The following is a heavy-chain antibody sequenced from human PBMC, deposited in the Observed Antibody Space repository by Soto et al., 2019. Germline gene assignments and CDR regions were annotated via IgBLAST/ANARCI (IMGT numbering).Heavy chain of an antibody. CDR3: AKNSGWFNT. V-gene: IGHV3-23*01. CDR2: IDGSGGTT. J-gene: IGHJ5*02. D-gene: IGHD3-10*01. Sequence: GSLRLSCAASGFPFSSTDMTWVRQAPGKGLEWVSTIDGSGGTTYYADSVKGRFTISRDNSINTVFLQMNSLRADDTALYFCAKNSGWFNTWGQGALVTVSS. CDR1: GFPFSSTD.